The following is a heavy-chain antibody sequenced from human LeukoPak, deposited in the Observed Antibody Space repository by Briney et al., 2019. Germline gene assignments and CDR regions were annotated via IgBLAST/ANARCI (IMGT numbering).Heavy chain of an antibody. J-gene: IGHJ3*02. CDR1: GFTFSSYA. V-gene: IGHV3-23*01. CDR2: ISGSGGST. Sequence: GGSLRLSCAASGFTFSSYAMSWVRQAPGKGLEWVSAISGSGGSTYYADSVKGRFTISRDNSKNTLYLQMNSLRAEDTAVYYCAKVGGRDDYQFGAFDIWGQGTMVTVSS. CDR3: AKVGGRDDYQFGAFDI. D-gene: IGHD5-24*01.